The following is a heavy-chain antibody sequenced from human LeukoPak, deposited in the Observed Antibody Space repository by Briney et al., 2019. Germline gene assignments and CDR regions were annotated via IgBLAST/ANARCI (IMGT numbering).Heavy chain of an antibody. V-gene: IGHV4-59*01. D-gene: IGHD6-25*01. CDR1: GGSISSYY. J-gene: IGHJ4*02. Sequence: SETLSLTCTVSGGSISSYYWSWIRQPPGKGLEWIGYIYYSGSTNYNPSLKSRVTISVDTSKNQFSLKLSSVTAADTAVYYCARDRGGSSGAYDYWGQGTQVTVSS. CDR3: ARDRGGSSGAYDY. CDR2: IYYSGST.